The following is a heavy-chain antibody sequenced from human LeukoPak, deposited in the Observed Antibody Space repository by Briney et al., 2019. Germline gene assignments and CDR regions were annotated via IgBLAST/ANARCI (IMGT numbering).Heavy chain of an antibody. CDR3: ARDHVDGSYGPHVFDY. D-gene: IGHD5-18*01. J-gene: IGHJ4*02. CDR2: ISSSSSYI. V-gene: IGHV3-21*01. Sequence: GGSLRLSCAASGFTFSSYSMNWVRQAPGKGLEWVSSISSSSSYIYYADSVKGRFTISRDNAKNSLYLQMNSLRAEDTAVYYCARDHVDGSYGPHVFDYWGQGTLVTVSS. CDR1: GFTFSSYS.